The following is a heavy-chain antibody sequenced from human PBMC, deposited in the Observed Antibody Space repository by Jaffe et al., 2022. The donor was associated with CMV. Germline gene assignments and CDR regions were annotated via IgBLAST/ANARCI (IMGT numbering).Heavy chain of an antibody. J-gene: IGHJ5*02. CDR3: ARDLGDYGDYRAWFDP. V-gene: IGHV3-21*01. D-gene: IGHD4-17*01. CDR1: GFTFSSYS. CDR2: ISSSSSYI. Sequence: EVQLVESGGGLVKPGGSLRLSCAASGFTFSSYSMNWVRQAPGKGLEWVSSISSSSSYIYYADSVKGRFTISRDNAKNSLYLQMNSLRAEDTAVYYCARDLGDYGDYRAWFDPWGQGTLVTVSS.